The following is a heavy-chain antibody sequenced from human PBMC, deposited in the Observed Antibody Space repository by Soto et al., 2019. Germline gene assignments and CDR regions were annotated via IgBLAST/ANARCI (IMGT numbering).Heavy chain of an antibody. CDR2: IYYTGNT. D-gene: IGHD4-17*01. J-gene: IGHJ4*02. V-gene: IGHV4-31*03. CDR1: GGSISSGGYY. Sequence: QVQLQESGPGLVKPSQTLSLTCTVSGGSISSGGYYWTWIRHHPEKGLEWIGYIYYTGNTYYNPSLTRRVTMSVDTSKNQFSLKLSSVTAADTAVYYCARDYGDYFDYWGQGTLVTVSS. CDR3: ARDYGDYFDY.